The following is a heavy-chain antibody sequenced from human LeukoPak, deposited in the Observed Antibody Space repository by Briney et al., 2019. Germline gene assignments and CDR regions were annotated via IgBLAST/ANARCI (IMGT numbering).Heavy chain of an antibody. V-gene: IGHV3-23*01. Sequence: GGSLRLSCAASGFTFSSYAMSWVRQAPGKGLEWVSAISGSGGSTYYADSVKGRFTISRDNSKNTLYLQMNSLRAEDTAVYYCAKHIVVVPAALEYYFDYWGQGTLVTVSS. CDR2: ISGSGGST. CDR3: AKHIVVVPAALEYYFDY. J-gene: IGHJ4*02. D-gene: IGHD2-2*01. CDR1: GFTFSSYA.